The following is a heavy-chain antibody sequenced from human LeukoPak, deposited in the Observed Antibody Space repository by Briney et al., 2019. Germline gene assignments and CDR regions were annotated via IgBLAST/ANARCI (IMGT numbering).Heavy chain of an antibody. J-gene: IGHJ6*02. V-gene: IGHV1-2*06. Sequence: ASVKVSCKVSGYTLTELSMHWVRQAPGQGLEWMGRVNPNSGGTNYAQKFQGRVTMTRDTSISTAYMELSRLRSDDTAVYYCARVGYSGYDYFYYYGLDVWGQGTTVTVSS. CDR3: ARVGYSGYDYFYYYGLDV. CDR1: GYTLTELS. D-gene: IGHD5-12*01. CDR2: VNPNSGGT.